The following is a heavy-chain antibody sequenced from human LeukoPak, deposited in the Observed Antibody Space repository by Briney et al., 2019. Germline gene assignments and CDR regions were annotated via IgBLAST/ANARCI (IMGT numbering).Heavy chain of an antibody. J-gene: IGHJ3*02. CDR1: GFTFSSYA. D-gene: IGHD3-10*01. Sequence: PGGSLRLSCAASGFTFSSYAMSWVRQAPGKGLEWVSAISGSGGSTYYADSVKGRFTISRDNSKNTLYLQMNSLRAEDTAVYYCAKVNYGSGSYYHAFDIWGQGTMVTVSS. CDR2: ISGSGGST. V-gene: IGHV3-23*01. CDR3: AKVNYGSGSYYHAFDI.